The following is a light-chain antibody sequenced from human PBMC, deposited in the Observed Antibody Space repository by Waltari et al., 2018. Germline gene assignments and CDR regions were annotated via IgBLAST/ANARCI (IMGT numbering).Light chain of an antibody. CDR1: SRDVGGFNY. Sequence: QSALTQPASVSGSPGQSITISCTRTSRDVGGFNYVSWYQQHPGKAPKLMIYEVSNRPSGVSSRFSGSKSGNTASLTISGLQAEDESDYYCSSFTSSSVYVFGTGTKVTVL. CDR2: EVS. J-gene: IGLJ1*01. CDR3: SSFTSSSVYV. V-gene: IGLV2-14*01.